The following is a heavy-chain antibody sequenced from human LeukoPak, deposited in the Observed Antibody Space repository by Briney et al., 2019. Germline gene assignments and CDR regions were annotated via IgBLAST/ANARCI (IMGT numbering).Heavy chain of an antibody. V-gene: IGHV1-18*01. D-gene: IGHD2-15*01. CDR1: GYTFTSYG. Sequence: ASVKVSCKASGYTFTSYGISWVRQAPGQGLEWMGWISAYNGNTNYAQKLQGRVTMTTDTSTSTAYMELRSLRSDDTAVYYCAKLTLTDNWFDPWGQGTPVTVSS. J-gene: IGHJ5*02. CDR3: AKLTLTDNWFDP. CDR2: ISAYNGNT.